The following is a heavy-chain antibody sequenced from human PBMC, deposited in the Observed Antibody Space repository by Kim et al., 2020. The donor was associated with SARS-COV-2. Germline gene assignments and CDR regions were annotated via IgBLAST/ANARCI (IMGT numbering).Heavy chain of an antibody. Sequence: GGSLRLSCAASGFTFSSYAMHWVRQAPGKGLEWVAVISYDGSNKYYADSVKGRFTISRDNSKNTLYLQMNSLRAEDTALYYCARDKDLGSSWYGDYYYGMDVWGQGTTVTVSS. CDR1: GFTFSSYA. V-gene: IGHV3-30-3*01. J-gene: IGHJ6*02. D-gene: IGHD6-13*01. CDR3: ARDKDLGSSWYGDYYYGMDV. CDR2: ISYDGSNK.